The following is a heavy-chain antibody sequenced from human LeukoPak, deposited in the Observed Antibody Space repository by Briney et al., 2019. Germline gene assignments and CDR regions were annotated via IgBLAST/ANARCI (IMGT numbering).Heavy chain of an antibody. CDR2: ISNNGGRT. CDR3: ARDLAGYNSFDY. Sequence: GGSLRLSCSVSGFTFSVYAMHWVRQAPGKGLECVTLISNNGGRTYYADSVKGRFTISRDNSKNTLYLQMNSLRAEDTAVYYCARDLAGYNSFDYWGQGTLVTVSS. D-gene: IGHD5-24*01. J-gene: IGHJ4*02. V-gene: IGHV3-64*04. CDR1: GFTFSVYA.